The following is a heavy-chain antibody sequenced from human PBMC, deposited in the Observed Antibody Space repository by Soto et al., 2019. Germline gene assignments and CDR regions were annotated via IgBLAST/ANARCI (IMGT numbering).Heavy chain of an antibody. J-gene: IGHJ6*03. CDR1: GFTFSSYS. V-gene: IGHV3-48*01. Sequence: GGSLRLSCAASGFTFSSYSMTWVRQAPGKGLEWVSYISSTGNTIYYADSMKGRFTISRDNAKNSLYLQMSSLRAEDTADYYCARVRGPYYMDVWGTGTTVTVSS. CDR3: ARVRGPYYMDV. CDR2: ISSTGNTI. D-gene: IGHD2-21*01.